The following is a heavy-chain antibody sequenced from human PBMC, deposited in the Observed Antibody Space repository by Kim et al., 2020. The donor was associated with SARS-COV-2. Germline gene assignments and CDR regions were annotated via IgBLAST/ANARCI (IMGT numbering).Heavy chain of an antibody. J-gene: IGHJ3*02. V-gene: IGHV1-24*01. D-gene: IGHD1-26*01. CDR3: ATVLVGATAFDI. Sequence: ASVKVSCKVSGYTLTELSMHWVRQAPGKGLEWMGGFDPEDGETIYAQKFQGRVTMTEDTSTDTAYMELSSLRSEDTAVYYCATVLVGATAFDIWGQGTMVTVSS. CDR2: FDPEDGET. CDR1: GYTLTELS.